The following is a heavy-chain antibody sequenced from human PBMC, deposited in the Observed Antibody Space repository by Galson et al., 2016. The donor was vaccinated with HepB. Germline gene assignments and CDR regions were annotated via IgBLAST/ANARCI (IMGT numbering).Heavy chain of an antibody. Sequence: SLRLSCAASGFTFRSYGMHWVRQAPGKGLEWVAMIWFDGSNKYYVDSVKGRFTISRDNSKTTLYLEMNSLRAEDTAVYYCARDVTVTMGRGVLDYWGQGTLVTVSS. CDR1: GFTFRSYG. CDR3: ARDVTVTMGRGVLDY. J-gene: IGHJ4*02. V-gene: IGHV3-33*01. CDR2: IWFDGSNK. D-gene: IGHD3-10*01.